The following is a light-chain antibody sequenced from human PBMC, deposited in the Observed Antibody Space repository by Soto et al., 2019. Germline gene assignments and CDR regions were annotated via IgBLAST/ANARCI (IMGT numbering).Light chain of an antibody. CDR3: AAWDDSLNVVV. CDR1: SSNIGSNT. Sequence: QSVLTQPPSASGTPGQRVTFSCSGSSSNIGSNTVNWYQQLPGTAPKLLIYSNNQRPSGVPDRFSGSKSGTSASLAISGLQSEDEADYYCAAWDDSLNVVVFGGGTKLTVL. J-gene: IGLJ2*01. V-gene: IGLV1-44*01. CDR2: SNN.